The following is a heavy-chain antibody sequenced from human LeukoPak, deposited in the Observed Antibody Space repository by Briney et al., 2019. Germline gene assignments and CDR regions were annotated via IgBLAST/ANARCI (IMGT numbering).Heavy chain of an antibody. CDR2: IKSDGSP. D-gene: IGHD3-22*01. J-gene: IGHJ1*01. CDR1: GFTFSTYW. CDR3: ARAPSEIGGYYPEYFRH. Sequence: PGGSLRLSCAASGFTFSTYWMHWVRQAPGKGLVWVSRIKSDGSPNYADSVKGRFTISRDNAKNTVSLQMNSLRPEDTGVYYCARAPSEIGGYYPEYFRHWGQGTLVTVSS. V-gene: IGHV3-74*01.